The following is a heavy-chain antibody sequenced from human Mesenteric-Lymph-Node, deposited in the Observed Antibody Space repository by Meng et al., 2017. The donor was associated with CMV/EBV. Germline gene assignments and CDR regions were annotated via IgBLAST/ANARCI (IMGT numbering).Heavy chain of an antibody. CDR2: INTGNGDT. D-gene: IGHD3-10*01. Sequence: KASGYTFTTYTIHWVRQAPGQRLEWMGWINTGNGDTKSSRKFQGRVTITRDTSASTAYMEMSSLTSEDTAVYYCARAYYGSGGYYDYWGQGTLVTVSS. V-gene: IGHV1-3*04. CDR1: GYTFTTYT. J-gene: IGHJ4*02. CDR3: ARAYYGSGGYYDY.